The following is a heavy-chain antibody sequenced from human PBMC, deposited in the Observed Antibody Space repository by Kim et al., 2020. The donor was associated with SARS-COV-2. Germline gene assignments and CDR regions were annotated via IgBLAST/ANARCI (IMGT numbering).Heavy chain of an antibody. J-gene: IGHJ6*02. CDR2: IYYSGST. D-gene: IGHD6-19*01. CDR3: ATGIEVAGNYYYYYGMDV. Sequence: SETLSLTCTVSGGSISSSSYYWGWIRQPPGKGLEWIGSIYYSGSTYYNPSLKSRVTISVDTSKNQFSLKLSSVTAADTAVYYCATGIEVAGNYYYYYGMDVWGQGTTVTVSS. V-gene: IGHV4-39*01. CDR1: GGSISSSSYY.